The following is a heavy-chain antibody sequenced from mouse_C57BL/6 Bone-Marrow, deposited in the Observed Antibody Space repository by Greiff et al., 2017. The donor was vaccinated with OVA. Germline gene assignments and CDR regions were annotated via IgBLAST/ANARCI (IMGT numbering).Heavy chain of an antibody. CDR1: GYTFTDYY. CDR2: IGPGTGST. D-gene: IGHD2-2*01. J-gene: IGHJ1*03. CDR3: ARSGYALYYYFDV. V-gene: IGHV1-77*01. Sequence: VQLQESGAELVKPGASVKISCKASGYTFTDYYINWVKQRPGQGLEWIGTIGPGTGSTSYNEKFKGKAILTADKSSSTAYLQLSSRTSEDSAVDVCARSGYALYYYFDVWGTGTTVTVSS.